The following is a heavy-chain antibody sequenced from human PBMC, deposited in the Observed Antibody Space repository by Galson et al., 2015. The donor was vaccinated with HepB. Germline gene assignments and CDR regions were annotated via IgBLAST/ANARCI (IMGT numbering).Heavy chain of an antibody. CDR1: GFTFSTYA. CDR3: ARMLKWELLRSDY. CDR2: ISSSTGNT. D-gene: IGHD1-26*01. J-gene: IGHJ4*02. V-gene: IGHV3-23*01. Sequence: SLRLSCAASGFTFSTYALSWVRQAPGKGLEWVSAISSSTGNTYYADSMKGRFTISRDDSKNTLYLQMNSLRAEDTAVYYCARMLKWELLRSDYWGQGTLVTVSS.